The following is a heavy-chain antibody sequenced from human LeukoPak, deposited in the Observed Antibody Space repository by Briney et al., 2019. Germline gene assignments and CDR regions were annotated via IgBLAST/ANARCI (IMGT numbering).Heavy chain of an antibody. CDR2: IYSGGST. Sequence: GGSLRLSCAASGLTVSSNYMSWVRQAPGKGLEWVSVIYSGGSTYYADSVKGRFTISRDNSKNTLYLQMNSLRAEDTAVYYCARDGLGAQYNWFDPWGQGTLVTVSS. CDR3: ARDGLGAQYNWFDP. CDR1: GLTVSSNY. J-gene: IGHJ5*02. D-gene: IGHD1-26*01. V-gene: IGHV3-53*01.